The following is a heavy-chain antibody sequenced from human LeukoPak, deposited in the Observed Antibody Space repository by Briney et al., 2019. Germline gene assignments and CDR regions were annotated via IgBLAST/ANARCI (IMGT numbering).Heavy chain of an antibody. Sequence: ASVKVSCKASGYTFTSYGISWVRQAPGQGLEWMGWLSAYNGNTNYAQKLQGRVTMTTDTSTSTAYMELRSLRSDDTAVYYCARDPYVDTAMVPGYWGQGTLVTVSS. J-gene: IGHJ4*02. CDR3: ARDPYVDTAMVPGY. CDR2: LSAYNGNT. CDR1: GYTFTSYG. D-gene: IGHD5-18*01. V-gene: IGHV1-18*01.